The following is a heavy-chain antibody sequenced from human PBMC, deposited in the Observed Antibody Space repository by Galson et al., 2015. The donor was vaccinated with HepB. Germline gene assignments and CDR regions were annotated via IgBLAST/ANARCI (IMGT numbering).Heavy chain of an antibody. CDR3: ARDHARASVNCSSTSCYYYYYYMDV. Sequence: SVKVSCKASGGTFSSYAISWVRQAPGQGLEWMGGIIPIFGTANYAQKFQGRVTITADESTSTAYMELSSLRSEDTAVYYCARDHARASVNCSSTSCYYYYYYMDVWGKGTTVTVSS. J-gene: IGHJ6*03. V-gene: IGHV1-69*13. CDR1: GGTFSSYA. CDR2: IIPIFGTA. D-gene: IGHD2-2*01.